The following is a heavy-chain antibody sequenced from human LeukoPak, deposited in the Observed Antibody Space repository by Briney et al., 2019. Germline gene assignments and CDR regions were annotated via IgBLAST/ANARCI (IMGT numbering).Heavy chain of an antibody. V-gene: IGHV4-39*01. CDR1: GGSISSSSYY. D-gene: IGHD2-15*01. CDR2: IYYSGST. J-gene: IGHJ6*04. Sequence: SETLSLIRTVSGGSISSSSYYWGWIRQPPGKGLEWIGSIYYSGSTYYNPSLKGRVTISVDTSKNQFSLKLSSVTAADTAVYYCARHLYPRVALDVWGKGTTVTISS. CDR3: ARHLYPRVALDV.